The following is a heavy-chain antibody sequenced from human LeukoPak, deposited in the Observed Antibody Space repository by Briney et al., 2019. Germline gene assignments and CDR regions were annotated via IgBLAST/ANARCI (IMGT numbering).Heavy chain of an antibody. D-gene: IGHD5-18*01. CDR1: GFSVTTDSYC. CDR2: DYCGGNT. V-gene: IGHV4-61*01. Sequence: SETLSLTCTVSGFSVTTDSYCWGWIRQPPGKGLEWIGYDYCGGNTNYDPSLKRRVTISVDTSKNQFSLTLTSVTAADTAVYFCAGVDTVLVGWFDPWGQGTLVTVSS. J-gene: IGHJ5*02. CDR3: AGVDTVLVGWFDP.